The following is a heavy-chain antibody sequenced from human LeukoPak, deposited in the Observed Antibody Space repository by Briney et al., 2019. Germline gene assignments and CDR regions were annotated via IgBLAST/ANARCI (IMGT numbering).Heavy chain of an antibody. CDR2: IKPDGSDK. Sequence: GGSLRLSCAASGFTFSAYWMTWVRQAPGKGLEWVANIKPDGSDKYYVGSVKGRFTISRDNAKNSLYLQMSSLRAEDMAVFYCARGRGSGSPLDVWGKGTTVTVSS. CDR3: ARGRGSGSPLDV. CDR1: GFTFSAYW. V-gene: IGHV3-7*01. D-gene: IGHD3-10*01. J-gene: IGHJ6*04.